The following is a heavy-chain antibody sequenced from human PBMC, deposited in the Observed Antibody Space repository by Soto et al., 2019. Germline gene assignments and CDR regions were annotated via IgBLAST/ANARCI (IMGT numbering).Heavy chain of an antibody. CDR3: AGGSYGSGPSEAFDI. CDR2: ISSSDNTM. Sequence: GGSLRLSCAASGFTFSDYYMTWIRQAPGKGLEWVSFISSSDNTMYYADSVKGRFTISRDNAKNSLYLQMNSLRAEDTAVYYCAGGSYGSGPSEAFDIWGQGTMVTVSS. D-gene: IGHD3-10*01. V-gene: IGHV3-11*01. J-gene: IGHJ3*02. CDR1: GFTFSDYY.